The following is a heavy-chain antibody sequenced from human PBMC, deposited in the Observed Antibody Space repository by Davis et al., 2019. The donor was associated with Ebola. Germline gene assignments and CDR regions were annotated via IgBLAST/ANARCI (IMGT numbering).Heavy chain of an antibody. CDR1: GYIFANYW. J-gene: IGHJ4*02. D-gene: IGHD2-15*01. Sequence: GESLKISCQASGYIFANYWIGWVRQMPGKGLEWMGIIYPGASETRYSPSFQGQVTISADKSITTAYLQWSSLKASDSAMYYCARHVLRGASCYPDYWGQGTLVTVSS. CDR2: IYPGASET. V-gene: IGHV5-51*01. CDR3: ARHVLRGASCYPDY.